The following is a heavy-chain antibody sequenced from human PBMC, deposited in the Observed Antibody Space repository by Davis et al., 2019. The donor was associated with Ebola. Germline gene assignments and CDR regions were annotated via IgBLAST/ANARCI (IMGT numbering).Heavy chain of an antibody. V-gene: IGHV3-48*02. J-gene: IGHJ4*02. D-gene: IGHD1-26*01. CDR3: ARNGIVGATPHDY. CDR2: ISSSSSTI. Sequence: GESLKISCAASGFTFSSYSMNWVRQAPGKGLEWVSYISSSSSTIYYADSVKGRFTISRDNAKNSLYLQMNSLRDEDTAVYYCARNGIVGATPHDYWGQGTLVTVSS. CDR1: GFTFSSYS.